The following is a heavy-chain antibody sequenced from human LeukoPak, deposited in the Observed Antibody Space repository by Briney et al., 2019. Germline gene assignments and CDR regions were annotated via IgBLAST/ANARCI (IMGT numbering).Heavy chain of an antibody. V-gene: IGHV3-21*01. CDR3: ARDREAYCGGDCYPNWFDP. Sequence: GGSLRLSCAASGFTFSSYSMNWVRQAPGKGLEWVSSISSSSSYIYYADSVKGRFTISRDNAKNSLYLQMNSLRAEDTAVYYCARDREAYCGGDCYPNWFDPWGQGTLVTVSS. CDR1: GFTFSSYS. J-gene: IGHJ5*02. D-gene: IGHD2-21*02. CDR2: ISSSSSYI.